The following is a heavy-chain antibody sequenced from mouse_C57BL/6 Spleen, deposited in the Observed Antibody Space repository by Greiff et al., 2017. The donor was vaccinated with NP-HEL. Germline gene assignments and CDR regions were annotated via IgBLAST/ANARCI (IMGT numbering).Heavy chain of an antibody. D-gene: IGHD1-1*01. V-gene: IGHV3-6*01. CDR3: ASGSSYVDD. Sequence: ESGPGLVKPSQSLSLTCSVTGYSITSGYYWNWIRQFPGNNLEWMGYISYDGSNNYNPSLKNRISITRDTSKNQFFLKLNSVTTEDTATYYCASGSSYVDDWGQGTSVTVSS. CDR2: ISYDGSN. CDR1: GYSITSGYY. J-gene: IGHJ4*01.